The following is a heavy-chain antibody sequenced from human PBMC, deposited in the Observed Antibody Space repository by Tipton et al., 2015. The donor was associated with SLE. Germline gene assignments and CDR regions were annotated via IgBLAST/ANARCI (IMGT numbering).Heavy chain of an antibody. CDR1: GASVTSGFFY. J-gene: IGHJ3*02. V-gene: IGHV4-61*09. CDR2: IYPSGST. D-gene: IGHD3-10*01. CDR3: VRDSVGITRGDAFDI. Sequence: LRLSCTVSGASVTSGFFYLTWIRQPAGKGLEWIGQIYPSGSTDYNPSLRGRVTISLDSSKNHFSLDLRSVTAADTALYFCVRDSVGITRGDAFDIWGQGTMVTVSS.